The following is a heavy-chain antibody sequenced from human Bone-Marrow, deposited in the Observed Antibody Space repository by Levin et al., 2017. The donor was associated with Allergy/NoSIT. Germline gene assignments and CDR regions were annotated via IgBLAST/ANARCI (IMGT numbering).Heavy chain of an antibody. J-gene: IGHJ3*02. CDR3: ARGIMSGEQVTHKEAFDN. Sequence: GGSLRLSCTVSGFTFSIYSINWVRQAPGKGLEWVSSISSSGSDMYYVDSVKGRFTISRDNAKNSLTLQLNSLRAEDTAVYYCARGIMSGEQVTHKEAFDNWGQGTMVSVSS. CDR1: GFTFSIYS. V-gene: IGHV3-21*01. CDR2: ISSSGSDM. D-gene: IGHD2-15*01.